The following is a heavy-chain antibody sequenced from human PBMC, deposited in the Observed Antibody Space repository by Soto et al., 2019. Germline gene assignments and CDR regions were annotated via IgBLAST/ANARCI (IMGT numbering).Heavy chain of an antibody. CDR2: IDPSGGSR. Sequence: GASGKGCCTASGYTFSNFYIHWLRQAPGQGLEWMGIIDPSGGSRSQSQKFQGSVTMTWDTSTSTAYLEVSSLSPEDTATYYCARENSNSGACYYFGLDIWRDLTTFTASS. CDR1: GYTFSNFY. D-gene: IGHD4-4*01. V-gene: IGHV1-46*01. CDR3: ARENSNSGACYYFGLDI. J-gene: IGHJ6*02.